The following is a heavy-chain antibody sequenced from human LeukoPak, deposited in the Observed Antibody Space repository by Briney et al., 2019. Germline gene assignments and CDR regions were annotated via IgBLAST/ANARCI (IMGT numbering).Heavy chain of an antibody. CDR3: AREWSAFDY. V-gene: IGHV4-59*12. J-gene: IGHJ4*02. Sequence: SETLSLTCTVSGGSISSYYWSWIRQPPGKGLEWIGYIYDSGSTNYNPSLKSRVTISVDTSKNQLSLKVSSVIAADTAVYYCAREWSAFDYWGQGTLVTVSS. CDR2: IYDSGST. CDR1: GGSISSYY. D-gene: IGHD2-15*01.